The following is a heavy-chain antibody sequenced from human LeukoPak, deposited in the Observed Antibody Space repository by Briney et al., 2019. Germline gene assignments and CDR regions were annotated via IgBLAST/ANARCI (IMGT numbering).Heavy chain of an antibody. CDR2: IYYSGST. Sequence: PSETLSLTCTVSGGSISSSTYYWGWLRQPPGKGLEWIGSIYYSGSTYYNPSLKSRVTISVDTSKNQFSLKLSSVTAADTAVYYCARDVSSGWYYFDYRGQGTLVTVSS. CDR3: ARDVSSGWYYFDY. D-gene: IGHD6-19*01. CDR1: GGSISSSTYY. J-gene: IGHJ4*02. V-gene: IGHV4-39*07.